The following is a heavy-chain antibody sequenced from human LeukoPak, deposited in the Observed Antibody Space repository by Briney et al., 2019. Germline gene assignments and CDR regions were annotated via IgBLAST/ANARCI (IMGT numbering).Heavy chain of an antibody. Sequence: SVTVSSMPSGGTFSTYAISWVRQAPGQGVEWMGRIIPILGIANYAQKFQGRVTITADKSTSTAYMELSSLRSEDTAVYYCASGDRSGSLVWGQGTLVTVSS. CDR1: GGTFSTYA. V-gene: IGHV1-69*04. CDR2: IIPILGIA. D-gene: IGHD5-12*01. J-gene: IGHJ4*02. CDR3: ASGDRSGSLV.